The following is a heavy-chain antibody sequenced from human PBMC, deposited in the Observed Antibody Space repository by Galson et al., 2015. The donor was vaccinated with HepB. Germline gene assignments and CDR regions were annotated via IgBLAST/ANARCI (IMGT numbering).Heavy chain of an antibody. CDR3: STLGYCSGGSCYSGDYYYYGMDV. J-gene: IGHJ6*02. Sequence: SLRLSCAAPGFTFSNAWMSWVRQAPGKGLEWVGRIRSKANSYATAYAASVKGRFTISRDDSKNTAYLQMNSLKTEDTAVYYCSTLGYCSGGSCYSGDYYYYGMDVWGQGTTVTVSS. CDR1: GFTFSNAW. CDR2: IRSKANSYAT. D-gene: IGHD2-15*01. V-gene: IGHV3-73*01.